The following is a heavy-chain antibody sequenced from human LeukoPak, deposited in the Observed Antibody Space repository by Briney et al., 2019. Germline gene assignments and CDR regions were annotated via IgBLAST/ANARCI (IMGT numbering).Heavy chain of an antibody. V-gene: IGHV3-21*06. CDR3: ARDKGVTLRAYDI. D-gene: IGHD2-21*02. CDR2: IDASGNYI. Sequence: PGGSLRLSCVASGFNLRTYNMNWVRQAPGKGLEWVSFIDASGNYIQYADSMKGRFTISRDNAQNSLLLRLNSLRVEDTAVYYCARDKGVTLRAYDIWGQGTMVTVSS. J-gene: IGHJ3*02. CDR1: GFNLRTYN.